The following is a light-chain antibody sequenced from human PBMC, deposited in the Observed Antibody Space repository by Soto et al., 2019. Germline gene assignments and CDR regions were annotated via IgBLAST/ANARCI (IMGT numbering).Light chain of an antibody. J-gene: IGLJ1*01. Sequence: QSVLTQPASVSGSPGQSITISCTGTSSDVGAYEYVSWYQQRPGKAPKYLIYEVRYRPSGVSDRFSDSKSGTTASLTISGLQAEDEADYYCSSYTTTDPYVFGTGTKLTVL. CDR2: EVR. V-gene: IGLV2-14*01. CDR1: SSDVGAYEY. CDR3: SSYTTTDPYV.